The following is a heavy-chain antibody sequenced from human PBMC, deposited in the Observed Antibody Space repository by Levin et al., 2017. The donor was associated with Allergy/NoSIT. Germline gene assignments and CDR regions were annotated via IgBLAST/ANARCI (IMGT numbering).Heavy chain of an antibody. CDR3: AKTGSTTIAARLNY. Sequence: LSLPCAASGFTFRNYAMSWVRQAPGKGLEWVSAISGSDGSTYYADSVKGRFTISRDNSKNTLYLQMNSLRAEDTAVYYCAKTGSTTIAARLNYWGQGTLVTVSS. J-gene: IGHJ4*02. CDR1: GFTFRNYA. CDR2: ISGSDGST. V-gene: IGHV3-23*01. D-gene: IGHD6-6*01.